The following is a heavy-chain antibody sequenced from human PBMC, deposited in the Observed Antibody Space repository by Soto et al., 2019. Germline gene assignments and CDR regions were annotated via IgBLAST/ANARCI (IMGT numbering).Heavy chain of an antibody. J-gene: IGHJ5*02. CDR1: NGSVSSGNYL. D-gene: IGHD3-9*01. V-gene: IGHV4-61*01. CDR3: ARGGHILTGYYRGGAKVNWFDP. Sequence: SETLSLTCTVSNGSVSSGNYLWSWIRQAPGKGLEWIGNMYYSGSTNYNPSLKSRVTISVDTSKNQFSLKLSSVTAADTAVYYCARGGHILTGYYRGGAKVNWFDPWGQGTLVTVSS. CDR2: MYYSGST.